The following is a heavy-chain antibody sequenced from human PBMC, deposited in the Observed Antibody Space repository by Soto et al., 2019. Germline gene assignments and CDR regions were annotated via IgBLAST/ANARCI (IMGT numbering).Heavy chain of an antibody. J-gene: IGHJ4*02. CDR3: VKGNSGSYSHFDY. CDR2: ISSNGGST. Sequence: GGSLRLSCSASGFTFSSYAMHWVRQAPGKGLEYVSAISSNGGSTYYADSVKGRFTISRDNSKNTLYLQMSSLRAEDTAVYYCVKGNSGSYSHFDYWGQGTLVTVSS. V-gene: IGHV3-64D*08. CDR1: GFTFSSYA. D-gene: IGHD1-26*01.